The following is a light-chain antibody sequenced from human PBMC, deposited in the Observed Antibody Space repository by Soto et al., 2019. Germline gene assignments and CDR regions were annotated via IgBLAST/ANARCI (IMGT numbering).Light chain of an antibody. V-gene: IGLV2-14*03. J-gene: IGLJ2*01. CDR2: DVN. CDR1: SSDIGAYNY. CDR3: TAWTTSTTMI. Sequence: QSALTQPASVSGSPGQSITISCTGTSSDIGAYNYVSWYQQHPGKAPKLMIYDVNIRPSGVSNRFSGSKSGNTASLTISGLQAEDEAEYYCTAWTTSTTMIFGGGTKLTVL.